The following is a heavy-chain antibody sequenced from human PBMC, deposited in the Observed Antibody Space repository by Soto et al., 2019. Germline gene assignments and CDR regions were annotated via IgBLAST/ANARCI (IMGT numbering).Heavy chain of an antibody. Sequence: QVQLQESGPGLVKPSQTLSLTCTVSGGSISSGGYYWSWIRQHPGKGLEWIGYIYYSGSTYYNPSIKIRVTISVDTSKNQFSLELRSVAAADTAGYYCARGRGIVATINRSLLFDYWGQGTLVTVSS. V-gene: IGHV4-31*03. D-gene: IGHD5-12*01. CDR3: ARGRGIVATINRSLLFDY. CDR2: IYYSGST. J-gene: IGHJ4*02. CDR1: GGSISSGGYY.